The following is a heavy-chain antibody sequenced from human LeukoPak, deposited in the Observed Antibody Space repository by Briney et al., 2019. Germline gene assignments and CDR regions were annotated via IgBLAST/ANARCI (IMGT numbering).Heavy chain of an antibody. Sequence: PSETLALTCSFSGGSISSYYWSWMRQPAGKGLEWIGRIHTSGSTNYNPSLKSRVTMSVDTSKNQFSLKLSSVTAADTAVYYCARDQYYYDSSGYYRFDYWGQGTLVTVSS. J-gene: IGHJ4*02. D-gene: IGHD3-22*01. V-gene: IGHV4-4*07. CDR1: GGSISSYY. CDR3: ARDQYYYDSSGYYRFDY. CDR2: IHTSGST.